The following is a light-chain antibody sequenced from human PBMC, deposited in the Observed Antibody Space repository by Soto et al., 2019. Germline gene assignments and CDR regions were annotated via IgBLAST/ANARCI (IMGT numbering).Light chain of an antibody. CDR2: GAS. CDR1: QSVSNN. Sequence: EIVMTQSPATLSVSPGERATLSCRASQSVSNNLPWYQQKPGQAPRLLIYGASTRATGIPARFSGSGSGTEFTLTISSLQSEDFAVYYCQQYNNWPLLFGGGTKVEIK. J-gene: IGKJ4*01. CDR3: QQYNNWPLL. V-gene: IGKV3-15*01.